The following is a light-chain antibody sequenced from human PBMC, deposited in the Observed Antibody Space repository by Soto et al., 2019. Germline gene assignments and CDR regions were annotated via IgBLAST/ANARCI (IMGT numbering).Light chain of an antibody. CDR3: SSYTGPYPLP. CDR2: EVS. J-gene: IGLJ1*01. CDR1: SSDVGAYDY. Sequence: QSALAQPASVSGSPGQSIAISCTGTSSDVGAYDYVSWYQQHPGKAPKLMIYEVSDRPSGVSNRFSGSKSGNTASLTISGLPAGEEGDYYCSSYTGPYPLPFRTGAKVTVL. V-gene: IGLV2-14*01.